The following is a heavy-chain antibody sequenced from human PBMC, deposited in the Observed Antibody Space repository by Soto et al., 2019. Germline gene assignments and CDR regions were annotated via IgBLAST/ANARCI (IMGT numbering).Heavy chain of an antibody. D-gene: IGHD4-17*01. CDR3: ARDYGATSPDYFDY. J-gene: IGHJ4*02. CDR1: GYTFTSYN. V-gene: IGHV1-18*04. Sequence: ASVKVSCNTSGYTFTSYNINWVRQAPGQGLEWLGWISAHSGNTKYIEKVQGRITMTTDTSTKTGYMELWSLTPDDTAVYFCARDYGATSPDYFDYWGQGTLVPVSS. CDR2: ISAHSGNT.